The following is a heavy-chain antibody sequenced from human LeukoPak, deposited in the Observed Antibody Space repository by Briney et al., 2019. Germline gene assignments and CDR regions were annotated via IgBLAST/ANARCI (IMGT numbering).Heavy chain of an antibody. D-gene: IGHD5-18*01. J-gene: IGHJ6*02. CDR2: INHSGST. V-gene: IGHV4-34*01. CDR3: ARGGTAMATVNYYGMDV. CDR1: GGSFSGYY. Sequence: PSETLSLTCAVYGGSFSGYYWSWIRQPPGKGLEWIGEINHSGSTNYNPSLKSRVTISVDTSKNQFSLKLSSATAADTAVYSCARGGTAMATVNYYGMDVWGQGTTVTVSS.